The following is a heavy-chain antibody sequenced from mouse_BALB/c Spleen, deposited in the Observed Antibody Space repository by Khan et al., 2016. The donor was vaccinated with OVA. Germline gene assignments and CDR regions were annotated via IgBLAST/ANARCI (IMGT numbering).Heavy chain of an antibody. D-gene: IGHD2-4*01. Sequence: EVELVESGGGLVQPGGSLKLSCATSGFTFSDYYMYWVRQTPEKRLEWVAYISNGGGSTYYPDTVKGRFTISRDNAKNTLYLQLSRLKSDDTAMYYCVRRSGLYDYDGFAYWGQWTLVTVSA. J-gene: IGHJ3*01. CDR2: ISNGGGST. CDR3: VRRSGLYDYDGFAY. CDR1: GFTFSDYY. V-gene: IGHV5-12*02.